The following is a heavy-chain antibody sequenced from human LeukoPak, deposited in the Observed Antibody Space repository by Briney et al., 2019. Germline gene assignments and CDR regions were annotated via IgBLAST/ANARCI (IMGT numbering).Heavy chain of an antibody. V-gene: IGHV3-33*01. D-gene: IGHD3-22*01. CDR2: IWYDGSNK. CDR1: GFTFSSYG. J-gene: IGHJ6*02. CDR3: ARVLLPLYGMDV. Sequence: GSLRLSCAASGFTFSSYGMHWVRQAPGKGLEWVAVIWYDGSNKYCADSVKGRFTISRDNSKNTLYLQMNSLRAEDTAVYYCARVLLPLYGMDVWGQGTTVTVSS.